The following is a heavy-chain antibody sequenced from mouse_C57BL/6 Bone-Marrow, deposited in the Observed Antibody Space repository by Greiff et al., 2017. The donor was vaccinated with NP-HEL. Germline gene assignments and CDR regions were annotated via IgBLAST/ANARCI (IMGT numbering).Heavy chain of an antibody. CDR2: INPYNGGT. Sequence: EVKLQESGPVLVKPGASVKMSCKASGYTFTDYYMNWVKQSHGKSLEWIGVINPYNGGTSYNQKFKGKATLTVDKSSSTAYMELNSLTSEDSAVYYCAFGTGTVVAPDAMDYWGQGTSVTVSS. J-gene: IGHJ4*01. CDR1: GYTFTDYY. V-gene: IGHV1-19*01. CDR3: AFGTGTVVAPDAMDY. D-gene: IGHD1-1*01.